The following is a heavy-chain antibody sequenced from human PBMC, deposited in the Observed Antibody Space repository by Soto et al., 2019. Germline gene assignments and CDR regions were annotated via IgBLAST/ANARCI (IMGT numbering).Heavy chain of an antibody. J-gene: IGHJ3*02. V-gene: IGHV3-33*01. D-gene: IGHD1-26*01. CDR2: IWYDGSNK. CDR1: GCTFSSYG. Sequence: GGSLSLSCAASGCTFSSYGIHWVRQAPGKGLEWVAVIWYDGSNKYYADSVKGRFAISRDNSKNTLYLQMNSLRAEDTAVYYCARDWLGGATPRGAFDIWGQGTMVTVSS. CDR3: ARDWLGGATPRGAFDI.